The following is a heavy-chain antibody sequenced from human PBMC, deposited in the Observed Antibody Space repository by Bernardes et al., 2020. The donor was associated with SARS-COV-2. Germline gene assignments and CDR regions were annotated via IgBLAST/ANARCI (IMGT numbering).Heavy chain of an antibody. Sequence: SETLSLTCTVSGDSISSSAYYWVWVRQPPGMGLEWIASIYYSGSTYYNPSLKSRVTISVDTSKNQFSLKLSSVTAADTAVYYFARSEYDIFIGYYASPQHFDFWGQGILVTVSS. CDR2: IYYSGST. CDR3: ARSEYDIFIGYYASPQHFDF. D-gene: IGHD3-9*01. CDR1: GDSISSSAYY. V-gene: IGHV4-39*01. J-gene: IGHJ4*02.